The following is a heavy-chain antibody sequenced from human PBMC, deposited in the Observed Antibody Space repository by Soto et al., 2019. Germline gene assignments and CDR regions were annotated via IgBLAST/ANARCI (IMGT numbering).Heavy chain of an antibody. D-gene: IGHD6-19*01. CDR3: ARVQTYSSSWYHFDN. Sequence: QVQLVQSGSEVKRPGASVKVSCKASGYTFTDYYMHWVRQAPGQGLEWMGIINPSGGNTKYAQRFQGRVTMPRDTSTRTVYMELSSLRSEDAAVYYCARVQTYSSSWYHFDNWGQGTLVTVSS. J-gene: IGHJ4*02. CDR2: INPSGGNT. V-gene: IGHV1-46*01. CDR1: GYTFTDYY.